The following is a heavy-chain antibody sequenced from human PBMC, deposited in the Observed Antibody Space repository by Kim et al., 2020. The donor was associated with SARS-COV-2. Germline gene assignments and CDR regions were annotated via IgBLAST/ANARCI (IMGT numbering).Heavy chain of an antibody. J-gene: IGHJ4*01. CDR1: GFSFSTYN. V-gene: IGHV3-21*01. CDR2: ITSSSSDI. CDR3: AGARSGYFSSSDY. D-gene: IGHD5-12*01. Sequence: GGSLRLSCAASGFSFSTYNMNWVRQAPGKGLEWVSCITSSSSDIYYADSVKGRFTISRDNAKTSLFLQMNSLRVEDTAVYYCAGARSGYFSSSDYWGQGTLVTFSS.